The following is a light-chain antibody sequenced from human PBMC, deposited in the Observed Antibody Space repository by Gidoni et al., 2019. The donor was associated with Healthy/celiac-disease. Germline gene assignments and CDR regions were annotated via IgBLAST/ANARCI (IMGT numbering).Light chain of an antibody. CDR3: QQRSNWPPWT. Sequence: IVLTQSPATLSLSPGERATLSCRASQSVSSYLAWYQQKPGQAPRLLIYDASNRATGIPARCSGSGAGTDFTLTISSREPEDFAVDYCQQRSNWPPWTFGQGTKVEIK. CDR1: QSVSSY. J-gene: IGKJ1*01. V-gene: IGKV3-11*01. CDR2: DAS.